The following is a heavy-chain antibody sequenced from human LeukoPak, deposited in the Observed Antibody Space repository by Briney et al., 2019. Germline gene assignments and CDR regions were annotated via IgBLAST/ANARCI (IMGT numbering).Heavy chain of an antibody. CDR3: ARDRGYGDFFYYYYGMDV. V-gene: IGHV1-2*06. Sequence: ASVKVSCKASGYTFTGHYMHWVRQAPGQGLEWMGRINPNSGGTNYAQKFQGRVTMTRDTSISTAYMELSRLRSDDTAVYYCARDRGYGDFFYYYYGMDVWGQGTTVTVSS. CDR1: GYTFTGHY. CDR2: INPNSGGT. D-gene: IGHD4-17*01. J-gene: IGHJ6*02.